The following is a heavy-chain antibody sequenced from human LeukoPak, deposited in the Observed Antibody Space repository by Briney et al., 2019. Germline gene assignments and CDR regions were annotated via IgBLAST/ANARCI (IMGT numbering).Heavy chain of an antibody. CDR2: ISGSGGST. D-gene: IGHD5-18*01. J-gene: IGHJ5*02. V-gene: IGHV3-23*01. CDR1: GFTFSSYA. Sequence: GGSLRLSCAASGFTFSSYAMSWVRQAPGKGLEWVSAISGSGGSTYYADSVKGRFTISRDNSKNTLYLQMKSLRAEDTAVYYCEKDLRTRYSYGRGNWFDPWGQGTLVTVSS. CDR3: EKDLRTRYSYGRGNWFDP.